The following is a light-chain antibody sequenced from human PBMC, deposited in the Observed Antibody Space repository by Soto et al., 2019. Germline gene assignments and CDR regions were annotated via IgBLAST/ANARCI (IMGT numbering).Light chain of an antibody. J-gene: IGKJ4*01. CDR2: GAS. CDR3: QQYHQWPPVT. CDR1: QSVSNN. V-gene: IGKV3-15*01. Sequence: IVLTHCPGTLSLSPCERATLSCSASQSVSNNYVAWYQQKPGQAPRLLIYGASTRATGIPARFSGSGSGTEFTLTISSLQSEDSAVYYCQQYHQWPPVTFGGGTKVDIK.